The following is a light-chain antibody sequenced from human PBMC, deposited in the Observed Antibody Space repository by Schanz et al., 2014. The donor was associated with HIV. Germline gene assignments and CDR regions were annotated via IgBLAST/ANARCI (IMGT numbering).Light chain of an antibody. Sequence: ENALTQSPGILSLSPGERATLSCRASLSISSRSLAWYQQTPGQTPRLLIYGVSSRAAGIPDRFSGSGSGTDFTLTINRLEPEDFAIYYCQQYDSSTWTFGQGTKVEI. CDR2: GVS. CDR1: LSISSRS. CDR3: QQYDSSTWT. V-gene: IGKV3-20*01. J-gene: IGKJ1*01.